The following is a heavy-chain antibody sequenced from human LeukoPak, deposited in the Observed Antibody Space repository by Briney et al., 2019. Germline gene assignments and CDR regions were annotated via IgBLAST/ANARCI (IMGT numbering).Heavy chain of an antibody. D-gene: IGHD3-10*01. Sequence: SETLSLTCGVYGGSFSGYYWNWIRQPPGKGLECIGEINHSGSTNYNPSLKSRVTISVDTSKNQFSLKLSSVTAADTAVYYCAREGKITMVRGVIRYYYMDVWGKGTTVTISS. J-gene: IGHJ6*03. V-gene: IGHV4-34*01. CDR3: AREGKITMVRGVIRYYYMDV. CDR2: INHSGST. CDR1: GGSFSGYY.